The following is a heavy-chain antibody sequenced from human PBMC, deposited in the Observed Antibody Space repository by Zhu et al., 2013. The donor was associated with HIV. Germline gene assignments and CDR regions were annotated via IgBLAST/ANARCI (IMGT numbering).Heavy chain of an antibody. D-gene: IGHD2-2*02. J-gene: IGHJ4*02. Sequence: AEVKKPGASVKVSCKASGYTFTGYYMHWVRQAPGQGLEWMGWINPNSGGTNYAQKFQGRVTMTRDTSISTAYMELSRLRSDDTAVYYCARRGHIVVVPAAIKGAFDYWGQGTLVTVSS. V-gene: IGHV1-2*02. CDR2: INPNSGGT. CDR1: GYTFTGYY. CDR3: ARRGHIVVVPAAIKGAFDY.